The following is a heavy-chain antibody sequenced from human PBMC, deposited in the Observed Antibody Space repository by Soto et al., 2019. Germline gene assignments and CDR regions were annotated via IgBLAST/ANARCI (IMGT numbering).Heavy chain of an antibody. CDR3: ASPTGHSSSWYDGMDV. V-gene: IGHV1-69*12. CDR2: IIPIFGTA. D-gene: IGHD6-13*01. Sequence: QVQLVQSGAEVKKPGSSVKVSCKASGGTFSSYAISWVRQAPGQGLEWMGGIIPIFGTANYAQKFQGRVTITADEATSTAYMELSSLRSEDTAVYYCASPTGHSSSWYDGMDVWGQGTTVTVSS. J-gene: IGHJ6*02. CDR1: GGTFSSYA.